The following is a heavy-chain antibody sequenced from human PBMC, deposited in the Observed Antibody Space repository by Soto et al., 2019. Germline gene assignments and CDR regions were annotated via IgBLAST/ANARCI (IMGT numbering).Heavy chain of an antibody. Sequence: SETLSLTCTVSGGSISSGGYYWSWIRQHPGKGLEWIGYIYYSGSTYYNPSLRSRVTISVDTSKNQFSLKLSSVTAADTAVYYCARERGYYDSSGHYPQLDYYYGMDVWGQGTTVTVSS. CDR3: ARERGYYDSSGHYPQLDYYYGMDV. D-gene: IGHD3-22*01. CDR1: GGSISSGGYY. CDR2: IYYSGST. J-gene: IGHJ6*02. V-gene: IGHV4-31*03.